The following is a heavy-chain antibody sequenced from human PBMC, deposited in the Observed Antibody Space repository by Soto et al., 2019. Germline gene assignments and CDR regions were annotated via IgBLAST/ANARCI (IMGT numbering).Heavy chain of an antibody. CDR2: VYNSGSI. D-gene: IGHD6-13*01. CDR1: GGSISSNY. V-gene: IGHV4-59*01. CDR3: ARYRREAVAGYTLDN. Sequence: PSETLSLTCTVSGGSISSNYWTWIRQPPGKGLEWIGYVYNSGSINYNPSLNSRVTISEDTSKSQFSLKVNSMTAADTAVYYCARYRREAVAGYTLDNWGQGILVTVS. J-gene: IGHJ4*02.